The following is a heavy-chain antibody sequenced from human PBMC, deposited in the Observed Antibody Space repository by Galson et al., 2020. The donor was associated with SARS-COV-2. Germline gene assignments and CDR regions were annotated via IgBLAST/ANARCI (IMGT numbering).Heavy chain of an antibody. V-gene: IGHV3-23*01. Sequence: GESLKISCAASGFTFNTYGMSWVRQAPGKGLEWVSTISGNGGDKYYADSVKGRFTISRDNSKNTLSLQMNSLRAEDTALYYCAKRSASGSDYFDYWGQGTLVTVSS. CDR2: ISGNGGDK. J-gene: IGHJ4*02. CDR1: GFTFNTYG. D-gene: IGHD1-26*01. CDR3: AKRSASGSDYFDY.